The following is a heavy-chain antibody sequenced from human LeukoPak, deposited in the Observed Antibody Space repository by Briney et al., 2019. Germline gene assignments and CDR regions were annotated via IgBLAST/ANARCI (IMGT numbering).Heavy chain of an antibody. CDR1: GGSISSSNW. Sequence: SGTLSLTCAVSGGSISSSNWWSWVRQPPGQGLEWIGEIYHSGSTNYNPSLKSRVTISVDKSKNQFSLKLSSVTAADTAVYYCASLWCSGSSCYSGLNFDYWGQGTLVTVSS. V-gene: IGHV4-4*02. CDR2: IYHSGST. J-gene: IGHJ4*02. CDR3: ASLWCSGSSCYSGLNFDY. D-gene: IGHD2-15*01.